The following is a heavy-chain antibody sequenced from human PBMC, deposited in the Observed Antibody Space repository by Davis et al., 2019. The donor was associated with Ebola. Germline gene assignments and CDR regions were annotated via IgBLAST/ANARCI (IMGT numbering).Heavy chain of an antibody. D-gene: IGHD2-2*02. J-gene: IGHJ4*02. Sequence: GESLKISCAASGFTFSNFGMHWVRQAPGKGLEWVAFIRFDARDSYYIDSVQDRFTITRDNSKNTMYLQMNSLRDEDTAVYYCARDPLGYTDDNDSWGQGTLVIVSS. CDR1: GFTFSNFG. CDR3: ARDPLGYTDDNDS. V-gene: IGHV3-30*02. CDR2: IRFDARDS.